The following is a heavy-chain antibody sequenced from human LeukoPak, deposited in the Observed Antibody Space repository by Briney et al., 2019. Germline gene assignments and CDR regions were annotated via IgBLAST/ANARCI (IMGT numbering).Heavy chain of an antibody. D-gene: IGHD3-10*01. J-gene: IGHJ6*02. CDR3: ARDGGLGSPLGGHFYYGMDV. CDR1: EFTFSNYW. V-gene: IGHV3-66*01. CDR2: LYTGDNT. Sequence: PGGSLRLSCEASEFTFSNYWMSWVRQAPGKGLEWVAFLYTGDNTYYADSVKDRFTISRDNSKNTVYLQMNNLRVEDTAVYYCARDGGLGSPLGGHFYYGMDVWGQGTTVTVSS.